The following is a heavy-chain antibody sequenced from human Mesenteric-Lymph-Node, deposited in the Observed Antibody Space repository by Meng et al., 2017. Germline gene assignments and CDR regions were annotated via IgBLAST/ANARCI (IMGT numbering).Heavy chain of an antibody. Sequence: SVKVSCKASGGTFSSYAISWVRQAPGQGLEWMGGIIPIFGTANYAQKFQGRVTITADKSTSTAYMELSSLRSEDTAVYYCAREQYGSGSYNNWFDPWGRGTLVTVSS. CDR2: IIPIFGTA. CDR3: AREQYGSGSYNNWFDP. D-gene: IGHD3-10*01. CDR1: GGTFSSYA. V-gene: IGHV1-69*06. J-gene: IGHJ5*02.